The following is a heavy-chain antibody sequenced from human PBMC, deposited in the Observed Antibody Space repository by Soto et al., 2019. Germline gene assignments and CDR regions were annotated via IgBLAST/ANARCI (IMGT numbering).Heavy chain of an antibody. D-gene: IGHD1-26*01. CDR3: AKGGLTLPPVAIDV. CDR1: GFTFSRYA. CDR2: TGGSGTNT. Sequence: EVRLLESGGGLVQPGGSLRLSCVTSGFTFSRYAMSWVRQVPGKGLEWVSSTGGSGTNTYYADSVRGRFTISRDNSKNTLYLQMTNLRAEDTALFYCAKGGLTLPPVAIDVWGQGTTVIVSS. V-gene: IGHV3-23*01. J-gene: IGHJ6*02.